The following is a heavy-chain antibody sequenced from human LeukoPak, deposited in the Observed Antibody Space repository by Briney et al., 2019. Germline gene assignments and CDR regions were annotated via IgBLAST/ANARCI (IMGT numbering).Heavy chain of an antibody. CDR1: GGTFSSYA. J-gene: IGHJ3*02. Sequence: GASVKVSCKASGGTFSSYAISWVRQAPGQGLEWMGGIIPIFGTANYAQKFQGRVTITADESTSTAYMELSSLRSEDTAVYYCARGGRSELPRPYAFDIWGQGTMVTVSS. CDR2: IIPIFGTA. D-gene: IGHD1-26*01. CDR3: ARGGRSELPRPYAFDI. V-gene: IGHV1-69*13.